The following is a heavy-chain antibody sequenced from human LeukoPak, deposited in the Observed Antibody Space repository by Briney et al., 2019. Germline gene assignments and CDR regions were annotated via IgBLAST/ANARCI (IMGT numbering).Heavy chain of an antibody. CDR1: GFTFSHYA. V-gene: IGHV3-64*01. CDR2: ISSNGGST. CDR3: ARDSITVSVGAFDI. J-gene: IGHJ3*02. D-gene: IGHD2-2*01. Sequence: GGSLRLSCAASGFTFSHYAMHWVRQAPGKGLEYVSAISSNGGSTYSANSVKGRFTISRDNSKNTLYLQMGSLRAEDMGVYYCARDSITVSVGAFDIWGQGTMVIVSS.